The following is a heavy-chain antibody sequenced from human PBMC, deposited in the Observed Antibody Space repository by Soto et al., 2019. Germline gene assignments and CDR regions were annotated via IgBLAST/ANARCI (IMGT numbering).Heavy chain of an antibody. CDR1: GITLSSYA. V-gene: IGHV3-23*01. CDR2: ISASGGST. CDR3: AKGQNSGTYRFYFDY. D-gene: IGHD1-26*01. Sequence: GGSLRLSCAASGITLSSYAVSWVRQAPGKGPEWVSGISASGGSTSYADSVKGRFTISRDNSKNTLYLQMNSLRADDTAVYRCAKGQNSGTYRFYFDYWGQGALVTVSS. J-gene: IGHJ4*02.